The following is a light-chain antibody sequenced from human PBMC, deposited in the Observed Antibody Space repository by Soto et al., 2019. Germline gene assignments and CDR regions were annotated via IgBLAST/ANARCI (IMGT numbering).Light chain of an antibody. V-gene: IGKV3D-20*02. CDR2: GAS. Sequence: TVLTQAAGIMSFSPVEGANLSCNPVQSVSNDFLAWYQQKPGQAPRLLIYGASTRATDVPDRFSGSGSGADFTLTISRLEPEDFAVYYCQQRSNWPPFTLGPGTKVDI. CDR3: QQRSNWPPFT. CDR1: QSVSNDF. J-gene: IGKJ3*01.